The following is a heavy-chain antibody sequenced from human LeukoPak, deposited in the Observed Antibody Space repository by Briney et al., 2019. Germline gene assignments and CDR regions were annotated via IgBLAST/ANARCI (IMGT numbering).Heavy chain of an antibody. CDR2: INPNSGGT. CDR3: ARADYGGNSADY. Sequence: GAPVKVSCKASGYTFTGYYMHWVRQAPGQGLEWMGRINPNSGGTNYAQKFQGRVTMTRDTSISTAYMELSRLRSDDTAVYYCARADYGGNSADYWGQGALVTVSS. J-gene: IGHJ4*02. CDR1: GYTFTGYY. V-gene: IGHV1-2*06. D-gene: IGHD4-23*01.